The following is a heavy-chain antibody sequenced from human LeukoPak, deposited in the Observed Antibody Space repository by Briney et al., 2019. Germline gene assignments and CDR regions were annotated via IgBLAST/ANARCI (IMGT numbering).Heavy chain of an antibody. V-gene: IGHV3-30*04. Sequence: PGGSLRLSCAASGFTFSSYAMSWVRQAPGKGLEWVAVISYDGSNKYYADSVKGRFTISRDNSKNTLYLQMNSLRAEDTAVYYCARDRGQAATRGYFDYWGQGTLVTVSS. J-gene: IGHJ4*02. CDR1: GFTFSSYA. D-gene: IGHD5-12*01. CDR3: ARDRGQAATRGYFDY. CDR2: ISYDGSNK.